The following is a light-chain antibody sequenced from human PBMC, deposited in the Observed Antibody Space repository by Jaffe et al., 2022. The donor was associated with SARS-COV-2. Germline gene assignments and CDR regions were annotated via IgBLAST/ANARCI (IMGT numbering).Light chain of an antibody. V-gene: IGLV2-8*01. CDR1: SSNVGAYNY. CDR3: SSYAGSNIFV. CDR2: EVT. Sequence: QSALTQPPSASGSPGQSVTISCTGTSSNVGAYNYVSWYQQQPGKAPKLMIYEVTKRPSGVPDRFSGSKSGNTASLTVSGLQAEDEADYYCSSYAGSNIFVFGPGTRVTVL. J-gene: IGLJ1*01.